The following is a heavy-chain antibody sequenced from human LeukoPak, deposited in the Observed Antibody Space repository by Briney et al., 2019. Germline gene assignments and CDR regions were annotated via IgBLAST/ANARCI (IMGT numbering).Heavy chain of an antibody. J-gene: IGHJ6*03. CDR1: GFTFSTYG. Sequence: GGSLRLSRAASGFTFSTYGMSWVRQAPGKGLEWVSAVSSTGGTTYYADSVKGRFTISRDNSKNTLYLQMNSLRAEDTAVYYCAKDSGPLLLWFGELAGGYMDVWGKGTTVTVSS. D-gene: IGHD3-10*01. CDR3: AKDSGPLLLWFGELAGGYMDV. V-gene: IGHV3-23*01. CDR2: VSSTGGTT.